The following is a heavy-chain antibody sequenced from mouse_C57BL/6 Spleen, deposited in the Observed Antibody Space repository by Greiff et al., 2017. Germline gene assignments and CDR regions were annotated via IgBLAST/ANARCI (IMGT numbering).Heavy chain of an antibody. V-gene: IGHV1-69*01. J-gene: IGHJ3*01. D-gene: IGHD2-1*01. CDR3: ARCGNYGLAY. CDR1: GYTFTSYW. CDR2: IDPSDSYT. Sequence: QVQLQQPGAELLMPGASVKLSCKASGYTFTSYWMHWVTQRHGQGLEWIGEIDPSDSYTNYNQKFKGKSTLTVDKSSSTAYMQLSSLKYEDSAVYYRARCGNYGLAYGGQGTLVTVSA.